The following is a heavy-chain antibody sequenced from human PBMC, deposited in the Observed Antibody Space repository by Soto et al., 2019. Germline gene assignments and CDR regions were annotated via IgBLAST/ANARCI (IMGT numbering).Heavy chain of an antibody. CDR2: ISGSGGST. CDR1: GFNFSSYA. CDR3: AKVDSSGYYSPPYYYYGMDV. Sequence: GGSLRLSCAASGFNFSSYAMSWVRQAPGKGLEWVSAISGSGGSTYYADSVKGRFTISRDNSKNTLYLQMNSLRAEDTAVYYCAKVDSSGYYSPPYYYYGMDVWGQGTTVTVSS. V-gene: IGHV3-23*01. D-gene: IGHD3-22*01. J-gene: IGHJ6*02.